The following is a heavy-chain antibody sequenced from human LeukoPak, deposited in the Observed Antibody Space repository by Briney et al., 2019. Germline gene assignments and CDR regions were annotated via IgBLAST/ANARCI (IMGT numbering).Heavy chain of an antibody. V-gene: IGHV4-59*08. J-gene: IGHJ4*02. CDR3: ARTYYYDSSGYYYFDY. CDR2: IYYSGRT. Sequence: SETLSLTCTVPGGSISSYYWSWIRQPPGKGLEWIGHIYYSGRTTYNPSIKSRVTISVDTSKNQFSLKLSSVASADTAVYYCARTYYYDSSGYYYFDYWGQGTLVTVSS. CDR1: GGSISSYY. D-gene: IGHD3-22*01.